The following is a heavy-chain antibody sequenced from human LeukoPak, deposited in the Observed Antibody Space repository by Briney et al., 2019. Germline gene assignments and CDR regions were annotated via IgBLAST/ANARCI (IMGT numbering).Heavy chain of an antibody. CDR3: ARASRTMFGVVCPDY. V-gene: IGHV4-59*01. D-gene: IGHD3-3*01. CDR2: IYHTGST. Sequence: SETLSLTCTVTGGSINSYYWDWIRQPPRKGLEWMGYIYHTGSTNYNPSLESRVTISLDTSKNQFSLRLTSVTAADTAVYFCARASRTMFGVVCPDYWGQGTLVTVSS. J-gene: IGHJ4*02. CDR1: GGSINSYY.